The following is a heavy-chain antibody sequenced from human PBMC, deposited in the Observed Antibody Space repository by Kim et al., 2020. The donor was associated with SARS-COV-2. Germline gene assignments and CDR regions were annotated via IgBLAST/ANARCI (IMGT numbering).Heavy chain of an antibody. CDR1: FSSYA. J-gene: IGHJ1*01. CDR2: ISGSGGST. CDR3: AKDGPLTTVRYAEYFQH. Sequence: FSSYAMRWVRQAPGKGLQWVSAISGSGGSTYYADSVKGRFTISRDNSKNTLYLQMNSLRAEDTAVYYCAKDGPLTTVRYAEYFQHWGQGTLAT. D-gene: IGHD4-17*01. V-gene: IGHV3-23*01.